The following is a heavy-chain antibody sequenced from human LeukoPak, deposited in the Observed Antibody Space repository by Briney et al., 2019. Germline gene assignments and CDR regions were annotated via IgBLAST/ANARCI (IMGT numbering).Heavy chain of an antibody. D-gene: IGHD2-2*01. J-gene: IGHJ6*02. CDR2: INHSGST. V-gene: IGHV4-34*01. CDR1: SGSFSGYY. Sequence: PSETLSLTCAVYSGSFSGYYWSWIRQPPGKGLEWIGEINHSGSTNYNPSLKSRVTISVDASKNQFSLKLSSVTAADTAVYYCARGYCSSTSCYRPYYYYGMDVWGQGTTVTVSS. CDR3: ARGYCSSTSCYRPYYYYGMDV.